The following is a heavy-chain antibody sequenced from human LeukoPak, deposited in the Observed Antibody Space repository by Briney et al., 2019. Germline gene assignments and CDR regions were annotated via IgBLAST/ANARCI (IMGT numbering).Heavy chain of an antibody. CDR2: IIPILGIA. V-gene: IGHV1-69*02. Sequence: VASVKVSCKASGGTFSSYTISWVRQAPGQGLEWMGRIIPILGIANYAQKFQGRVTITADKSTSTAYMELSSLRSEDTAVYYCARPVIAYYYDSSGYYYGYWGQGTLVTVSS. CDR3: ARPVIAYYYDSSGYYYGY. J-gene: IGHJ4*02. CDR1: GGTFSSYT. D-gene: IGHD3-22*01.